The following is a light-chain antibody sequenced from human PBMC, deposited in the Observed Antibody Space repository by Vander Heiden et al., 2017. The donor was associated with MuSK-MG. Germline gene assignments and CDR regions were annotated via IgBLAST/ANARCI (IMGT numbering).Light chain of an antibody. Sequence: DIQITQSPSSLSASVGDRVTITCRASQSISSYLNWYQQKPGKAPKLLLYAASSLQSGVPSRFSGSGSGTDFTLTISSLQPEDFATYYCQQSYSTLPWTFGQGTKVEIK. V-gene: IGKV1-39*01. CDR3: QQSYSTLPWT. CDR2: AAS. J-gene: IGKJ1*01. CDR1: QSISSY.